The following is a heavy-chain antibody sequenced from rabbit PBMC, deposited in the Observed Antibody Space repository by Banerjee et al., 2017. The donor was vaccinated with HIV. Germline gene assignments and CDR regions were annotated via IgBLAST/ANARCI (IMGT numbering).Heavy chain of an antibody. V-gene: IGHV1S40*01. J-gene: IGHJ4*01. D-gene: IGHD2-1*01. CDR1: GIDFSSSYW. CDR3: AKSDNDYSGLNL. Sequence: QSLEESGGDLVKPGASLTLTCTASGIDFSSSYWICWVRQAPGEGLEWIACIYAGSSGSTYYASWAKGRFTISKTSSTTVTLQMTSLTAADTATYFCAKSDNDYSGLNLWGPGTLVTVS. CDR2: IYAGSSGST.